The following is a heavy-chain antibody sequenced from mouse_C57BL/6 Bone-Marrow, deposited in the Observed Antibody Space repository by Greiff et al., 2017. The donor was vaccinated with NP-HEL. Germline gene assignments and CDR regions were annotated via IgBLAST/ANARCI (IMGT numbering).Heavy chain of an antibody. CDR3: ASRLPYYAMDY. Sequence: DVKLVESGGGLVQPGGSLKLSCAASGFTFSDYYMYWVRQTPEKRLEWVAYISNGGGSTYYPDTVKGRFTISRDNAKNTLYLQMSRLKSEDTAMYYCASRLPYYAMDYWGQGTSVTVSS. V-gene: IGHV5-12*01. D-gene: IGHD2-2*01. CDR1: GFTFSDYY. J-gene: IGHJ4*01. CDR2: ISNGGGST.